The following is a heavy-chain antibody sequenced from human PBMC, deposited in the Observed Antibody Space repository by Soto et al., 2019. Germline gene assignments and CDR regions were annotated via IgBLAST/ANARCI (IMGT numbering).Heavy chain of an antibody. Sequence: QVQLVESGGGVVQPGRSLRLSCAASGFTFSNYAMHWVRQAPGKGLGWVAVISYDGSHSYYADSVKGRFTVSRDNSKNTLYLQMNSLRAEDTAVYYCASDTCSSTSCYSPFDFWGQGTLVTVSS. CDR1: GFTFSNYA. CDR3: ASDTCSSTSCYSPFDF. J-gene: IGHJ4*02. D-gene: IGHD2-2*01. V-gene: IGHV3-30-3*01. CDR2: ISYDGSHS.